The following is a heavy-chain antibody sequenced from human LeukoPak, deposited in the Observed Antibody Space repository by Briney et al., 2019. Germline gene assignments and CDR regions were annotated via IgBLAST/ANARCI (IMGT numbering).Heavy chain of an antibody. D-gene: IGHD6-13*01. Sequence: ASVKVSCKASGYTFTGYYMHWVRQAPGQGLEWMGWINPNSGGTNYAQKFQGRVTMTRDTSISTAYMELSRLRSDDTAVYYCAREGIAAAGPHFDYWGQGTLVTVSS. CDR3: AREGIAAAGPHFDY. J-gene: IGHJ4*02. CDR2: INPNSGGT. V-gene: IGHV1-2*02. CDR1: GYTFTGYY.